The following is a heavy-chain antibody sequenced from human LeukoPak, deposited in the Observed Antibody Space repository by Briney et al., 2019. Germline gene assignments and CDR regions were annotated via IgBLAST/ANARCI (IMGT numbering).Heavy chain of an antibody. J-gene: IGHJ4*02. V-gene: IGHV1-24*01. Sequence: ASVKVSCKVSGYTLTELSMHWVRQAPGKGLEWMGGFDPEDGETIYAQKFQGRVTMTEDTSTDIAYMELSSLRSEDTAVYYCATYDSSGYLYFDYWGQGTLVTVSS. D-gene: IGHD3-22*01. CDR1: GYTLTELS. CDR3: ATYDSSGYLYFDY. CDR2: FDPEDGET.